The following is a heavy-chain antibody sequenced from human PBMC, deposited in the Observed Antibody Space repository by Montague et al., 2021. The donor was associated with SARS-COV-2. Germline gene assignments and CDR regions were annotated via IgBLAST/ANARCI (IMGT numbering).Heavy chain of an antibody. V-gene: IGHV3-33*01. CDR2: IWYDGSNK. J-gene: IGHJ4*02. D-gene: IGHD1/OR15-1a*01. CDR3: ARDFGSITGTAPKDY. Sequence: SLRLSCAASGFTFSSYGMHWVRQAPGKGLEWVAVIWYDGSNKYYADSVKGRFTISRDNSKNTLYLQMNSLRAEDTAVYYCARDFGSITGTAPKDYWGQGTLVTVSS. CDR1: GFTFSSYG.